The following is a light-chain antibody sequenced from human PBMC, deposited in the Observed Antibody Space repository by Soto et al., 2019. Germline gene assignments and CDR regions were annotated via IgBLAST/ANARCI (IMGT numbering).Light chain of an antibody. J-gene: IGKJ1*01. CDR2: GAS. V-gene: IGKV3-20*01. CDR3: QQYGSSPQT. Sequence: ELVFTQSPCTLSLSPGERATLSCRASQSVSSSYLAWYQQNHGQAPRLLIYGASSRATGIPDRFSGSGSGTDFTITISRLEPEDCEVDDGQQYGSSPQTFGQGTKVDIK. CDR1: QSVSSSY.